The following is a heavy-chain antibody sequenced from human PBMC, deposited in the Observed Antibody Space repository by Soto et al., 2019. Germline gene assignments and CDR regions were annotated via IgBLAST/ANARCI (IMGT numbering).Heavy chain of an antibody. D-gene: IGHD3-10*01. CDR2: IIPIFATG. CDR1: GGTFNSHA. V-gene: IGHV1-69*01. CDR3: ARWGGFGELIY. J-gene: IGHJ4*02. Sequence: QVQLVQSGAEVKMPGSSVKVSCKASGGTFNSHAISWVRQAPGQGLEWMGGIIPIFATGNYAQKFQGRVTIIADESTRTVYMELSSLRSEVTAGYYFARWGGFGELIYWGQGTLVTVSS.